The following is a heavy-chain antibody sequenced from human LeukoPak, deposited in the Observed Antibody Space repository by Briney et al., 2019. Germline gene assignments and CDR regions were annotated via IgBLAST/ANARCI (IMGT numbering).Heavy chain of an antibody. V-gene: IGHV4-59*01. D-gene: IGHD3-22*01. J-gene: IGHJ4*02. CDR1: GGSISSYY. CDR2: IYYSGST. CDR3: ARYRYDSSGVALYYFDY. Sequence: SETLSLTCTVSGGSISSYYWSWIRQPPGKGLEWTGYIYYSGSTNYNPSLKSRVTISVDTSKNQFSLKLSSVTAADTAVYYCARYRYDSSGVALYYFDYWGQGTLVTVSS.